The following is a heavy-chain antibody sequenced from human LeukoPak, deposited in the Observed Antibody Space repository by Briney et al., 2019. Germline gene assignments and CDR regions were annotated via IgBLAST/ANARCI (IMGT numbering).Heavy chain of an antibody. CDR2: MNPNSGNT. CDR3: ARGSFGTATN. CDR1: GYTFTSYD. V-gene: IGHV1-8*03. D-gene: IGHD5-18*01. J-gene: IGHJ4*02. Sequence: ASVNVSCNASGYTFTSYDINWVGQATGQGLEWMGWMNPNSGNTGYAQKFQGRVTITRNTSISTAYMELSSLRSEDTAVYYCARGSFGTATNWGQGTLVTVSS.